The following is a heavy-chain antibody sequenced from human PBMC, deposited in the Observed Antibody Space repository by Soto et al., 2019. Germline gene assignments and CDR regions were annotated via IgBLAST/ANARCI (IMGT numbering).Heavy chain of an antibody. V-gene: IGHV1-69*01. Sequence: SVKLSREPCGGTFESTAIIWVGPALGQGLEWMGGIIPIFCTANYAQKFQGRVTITADESTSTAYMELSSLRSEDTAVYYCARFVTIFGVVTVDYWGQGTLVTVSS. J-gene: IGHJ4*02. CDR3: ARFVTIFGVVTVDY. CDR2: IIPIFCTA. D-gene: IGHD3-3*01. CDR1: GGTFESTA.